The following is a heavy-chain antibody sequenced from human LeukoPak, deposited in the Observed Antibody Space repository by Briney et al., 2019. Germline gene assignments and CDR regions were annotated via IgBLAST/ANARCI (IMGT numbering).Heavy chain of an antibody. J-gene: IGHJ3*02. V-gene: IGHV3-23*01. CDR2: ISGSGDST. Sequence: GGSLRLSCAASGFSFTSYAMSWVRQAPGKGLEWVSDISGSGDSTYYADSVKGRFTISRDNSKSTLYLQMNSLRAEDTAVYYCARGWIQLWNDAFDIWGQGTMVTVSS. D-gene: IGHD5-18*01. CDR3: ARGWIQLWNDAFDI. CDR1: GFSFTSYA.